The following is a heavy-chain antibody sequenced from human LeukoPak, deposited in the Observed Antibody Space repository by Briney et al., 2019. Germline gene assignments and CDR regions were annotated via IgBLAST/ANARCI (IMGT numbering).Heavy chain of an antibody. J-gene: IGHJ4*02. Sequence: GSLRLSCVASGFTFSRYWMHWVRQAPGKGLVWVSHINSDGSSATYADSVKGRFTISRDNAKNTLYLQMNSLRAEDTAVYYCTRGRGTIYIFDYWGQGTLVTVSS. CDR1: GFTFSRYW. CDR2: INSDGSSA. CDR3: TRGRGTIYIFDY. V-gene: IGHV3-74*01. D-gene: IGHD2/OR15-2a*01.